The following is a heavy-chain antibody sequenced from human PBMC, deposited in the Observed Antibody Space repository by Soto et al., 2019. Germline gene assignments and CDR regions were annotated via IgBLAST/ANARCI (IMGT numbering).Heavy chain of an antibody. CDR3: TTIYCTDGVCPP. V-gene: IGHV3-73*01. D-gene: IGHD2-8*01. J-gene: IGHJ5*02. Sequence: EVQLVESGGGLVQPGGSLKLSCAASGFTFSGFAMHWVRQASGKGLEWLGRIRSKANNYATAYAASVKGRFIISRDDSKNTAYLQMNSLKTEDTAMYYFTTIYCTDGVCPPWGQGTLVTVSS. CDR2: IRSKANNYAT. CDR1: GFTFSGFA.